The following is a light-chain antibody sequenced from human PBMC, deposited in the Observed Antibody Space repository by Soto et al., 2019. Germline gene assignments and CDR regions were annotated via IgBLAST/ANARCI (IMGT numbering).Light chain of an antibody. J-gene: IGLJ1*01. CDR3: SSNTTSSSRV. CDR2: EYP. CDR1: RSDVGSYNY. V-gene: IGLV2-14*01. Sequence: QSGLTQPASVSGSPGPSIAISFTWSRSDVGSYNYVSLYQPHPGKVPQLIIYEYPNRPSGVSNRFSGSKSGNTASLTISRLQAEDEADYYCSSNTTSSSRVFGTGTKVTVL.